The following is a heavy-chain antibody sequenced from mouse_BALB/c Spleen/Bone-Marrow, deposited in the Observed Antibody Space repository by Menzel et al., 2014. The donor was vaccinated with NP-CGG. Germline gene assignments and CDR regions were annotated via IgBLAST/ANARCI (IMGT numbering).Heavy chain of an antibody. Sequence: DLVKPGASVKLSCKASGYTFTSYWINWIKQRPGQGLEWVGRIAPGSGSTYYDAIFKVKAKLTVDTSSSTAYIQLSSLSSEDSAVYFCARSYYGRAMDYWGQGTSVTVSS. J-gene: IGHJ4*01. D-gene: IGHD1-1*01. CDR2: IAPGSGST. V-gene: IGHV1S41*01. CDR3: ARSYYGRAMDY. CDR1: GYTFTSYW.